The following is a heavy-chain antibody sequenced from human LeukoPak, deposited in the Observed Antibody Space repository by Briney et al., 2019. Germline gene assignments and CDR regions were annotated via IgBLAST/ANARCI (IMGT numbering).Heavy chain of an antibody. D-gene: IGHD2-15*01. V-gene: IGHV3-15*01. Sequence: GGSLRLSCAASGFTFSNAWMSWVRQAPGKGLEWVGRVKSISDGGTTDYVAPVKGRFTISRDDSKNTLYLQMNTLKTVDTAVYYCITGDCSGGICYSAFVDYWGQGTLVTVSS. CDR3: ITGDCSGGICYSAFVDY. CDR1: GFTFSNAW. CDR2: VKSISDGGTT. J-gene: IGHJ4*02.